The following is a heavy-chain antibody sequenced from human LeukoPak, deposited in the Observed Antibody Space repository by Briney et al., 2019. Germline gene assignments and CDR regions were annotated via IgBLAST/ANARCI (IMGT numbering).Heavy chain of an antibody. V-gene: IGHV3-20*04. CDR1: GFTFDDYG. CDR2: INWNGGST. CDR3: ARDFTFFSTIFGPLTV. Sequence: PGGSLRLSCAASGFTFDDYGMSWVRQAPGKGLEWVSGINWNGGSTGYADSVKGRFTISRDNAKNSLYLQMNSLRAEDTALYYCARDFTFFSTIFGPLTVWGKGTTVTVSS. J-gene: IGHJ6*04. D-gene: IGHD3-3*01.